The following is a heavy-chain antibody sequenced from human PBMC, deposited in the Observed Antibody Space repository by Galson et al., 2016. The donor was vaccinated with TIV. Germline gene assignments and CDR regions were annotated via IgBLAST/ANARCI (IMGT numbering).Heavy chain of an antibody. Sequence: CAISGDSVSSHSAAWNWLRQSPSRGLEWLGRTFYRSKWYNDYAPSVKSRITINPDTSKNQFSLQLTSVTPEDAAVYYCARGAPSVFGVIMTLDYWGQGTLVTVSS. J-gene: IGHJ4*02. V-gene: IGHV6-1*01. D-gene: IGHD3-3*01. CDR1: GDSVSSHSAA. CDR2: TFYRSKWYN. CDR3: ARGAPSVFGVIMTLDY.